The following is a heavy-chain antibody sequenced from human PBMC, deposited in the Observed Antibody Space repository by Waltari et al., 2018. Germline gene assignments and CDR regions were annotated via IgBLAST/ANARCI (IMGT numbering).Heavy chain of an antibody. J-gene: IGHJ6*03. CDR2: ISCSGRTI. CDR3: AREYYDFWSGYYSVYYYYYYMDV. CDR1: GFTFRSYE. D-gene: IGHD3-3*01. V-gene: IGHV3-48*03. Sequence: EVQLVASGAGLVQPGGSLRLSCAASGFTFRSYEMNWVSQAAGTGLAWVSDISCSGRTIYYAYIVKGRFTIYRDNAKNSLYLQMNSLRAEDTAVYYCAREYYDFWSGYYSVYYYYYYMDVWGKGTTVTVSS.